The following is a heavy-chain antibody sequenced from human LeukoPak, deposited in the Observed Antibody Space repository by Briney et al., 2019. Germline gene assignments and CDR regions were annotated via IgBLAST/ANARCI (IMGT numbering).Heavy chain of an antibody. Sequence: SETLSLTCAVYGGSFSGYYWSWIRQPPGKGLEWIGEINHSGSTNYNPSLKSRVTISVDTSKNQFSLKVSSVIAADTAVYYCARVGPYYDILTGYPYYFDYWGQGTLVTVSS. CDR2: INHSGST. CDR1: GGSFSGYY. V-gene: IGHV4-34*01. J-gene: IGHJ4*02. CDR3: ARVGPYYDILTGYPYYFDY. D-gene: IGHD3-9*01.